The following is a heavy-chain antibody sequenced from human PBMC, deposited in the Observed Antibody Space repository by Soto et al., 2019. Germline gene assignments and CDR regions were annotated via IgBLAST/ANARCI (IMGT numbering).Heavy chain of an antibody. J-gene: IGHJ5*02. CDR2: IYNSGTT. CDR3: GRDRPP. V-gene: IGHV4-31*03. CDR1: GGSITRGGYY. Sequence: SETLSLTCTVSGGSITRGGYYWSWIRQHPGKGLEWIGYIYNSGTTYYNPSLKSRVTISVDTSKNQFSLKLTSVTAADTAVYYWGRDRPPWGTAPLVTAS.